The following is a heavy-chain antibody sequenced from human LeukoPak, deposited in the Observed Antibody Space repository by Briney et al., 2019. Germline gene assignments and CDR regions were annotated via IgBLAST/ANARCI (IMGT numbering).Heavy chain of an antibody. D-gene: IGHD3-10*01. V-gene: IGHV4-59*02. Sequence: SETLSLTCTVSGVSATSFYWSWIRQPPGKGLEWIGYIYSSGSTDFNPSLKSRVSMSVDTSKNQVNLNLSSVTTADTAVYYCAREIVMIRGVITDAFDVWGHGTRVTVSS. J-gene: IGHJ3*01. CDR2: IYSSGST. CDR3: AREIVMIRGVITDAFDV. CDR1: GVSATSFY.